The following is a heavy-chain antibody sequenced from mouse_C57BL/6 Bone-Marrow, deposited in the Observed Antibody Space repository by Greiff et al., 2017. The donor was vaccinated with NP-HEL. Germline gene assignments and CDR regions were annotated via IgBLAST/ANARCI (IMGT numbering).Heavy chain of an antibody. CDR3: ARGLLVY. V-gene: IGHV14-2*01. D-gene: IGHD2-4*01. CDR2: IDPGDGDT. CDR1: GFNITDYY. Sequence: VQLKQSGAELVKPGASVKLSCTASGFNITDYYMHWVKQRTEQGLEWIGRIDPGDGDTKYAPKFQGKATRTADPTSNTACLQLSSLTSEDTTVYYCARGLLVYWGQGTTPTVSS. J-gene: IGHJ2*01.